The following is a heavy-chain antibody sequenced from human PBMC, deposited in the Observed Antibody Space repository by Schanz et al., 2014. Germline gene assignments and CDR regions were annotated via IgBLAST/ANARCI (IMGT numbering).Heavy chain of an antibody. D-gene: IGHD2-15*01. CDR3: ARDKGGLIPFDY. Sequence: EVQLLESGGALEQPGGSLRLSCAASGITFSDYAMSWVRQAPGKGLEWVSTIASGGSHTFYADSVTGRFTISRDNAKNSLYLQMNSLRAEDTAVYYCARDKGGLIPFDYWGQGTLVAVSS. CDR2: IASGGSHT. V-gene: IGHV3-23*01. CDR1: GITFSDYA. J-gene: IGHJ4*02.